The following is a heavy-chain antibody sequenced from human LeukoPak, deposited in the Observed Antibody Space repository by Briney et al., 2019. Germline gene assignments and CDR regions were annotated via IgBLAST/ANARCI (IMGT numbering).Heavy chain of an antibody. CDR2: ISDGGSFT. CDR1: GFTFSDYG. Sequence: GGTLRLSCAASGFTFSDYGMTWVRQAPGKGLEWVSTISDGGSFTYYADSVKGRFTISRDNSKNTLFLQMNTLRAEDTAVYYCARRSGIAVAGAFDYWGQGTLVTVSS. J-gene: IGHJ4*02. D-gene: IGHD6-19*01. V-gene: IGHV3-23*01. CDR3: ARRSGIAVAGAFDY.